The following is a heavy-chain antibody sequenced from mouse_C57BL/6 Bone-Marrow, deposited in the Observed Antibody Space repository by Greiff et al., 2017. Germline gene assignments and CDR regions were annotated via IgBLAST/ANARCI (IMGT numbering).Heavy chain of an antibody. CDR2: ISSGGDYI. D-gene: IGHD2-1*01. CDR3: TREVYGNYGRDY. Sequence: EVKVVESGEGLVKPGGSLKLSCAASGFTFSSYALSWVRQTPEKRLEWVAYISSGGDYIYYADTVKGRFTISRDNARNTLYLQMSSLKSEDTAMYYCTREVYGNYGRDYWGQGTTLTVSS. V-gene: IGHV5-9-1*02. CDR1: GFTFSSYA. J-gene: IGHJ2*01.